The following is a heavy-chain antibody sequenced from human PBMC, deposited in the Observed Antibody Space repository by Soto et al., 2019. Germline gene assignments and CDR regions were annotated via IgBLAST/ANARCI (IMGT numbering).Heavy chain of an antibody. CDR2: INPSDGNT. V-gene: IGHV1-46*04. CDR1: GYSFTTYY. Sequence: QVQLVQSGAEVKKPGASVKVSCKASGYSFTTYYIHWVRQAPGQGLEWMGIINPSDGNTTYAQKLQGRVTLTRDTSTSTVYMELSSLSSEDTAVYYCVRGTSIWGQGTLVTVSS. CDR3: VRGTSI. J-gene: IGHJ4*02.